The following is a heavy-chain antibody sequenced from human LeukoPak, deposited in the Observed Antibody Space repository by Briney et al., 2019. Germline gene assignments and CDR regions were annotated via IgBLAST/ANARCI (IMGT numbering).Heavy chain of an antibody. J-gene: IGHJ3*01. D-gene: IGHD2-15*01. V-gene: IGHV4-59*01. Sequence: SETLSLTCSVSGGSITSSYWNWIRQAPGKGLVWFGYIFISGTTQYNPSLKSRVAISVDTSKNQFSLKLSSVTAADTAVYYCARAGIVDAFDVWGQGTMVTVSS. CDR3: ARAGIVDAFDV. CDR1: GGSITSSY. CDR2: IFISGTT.